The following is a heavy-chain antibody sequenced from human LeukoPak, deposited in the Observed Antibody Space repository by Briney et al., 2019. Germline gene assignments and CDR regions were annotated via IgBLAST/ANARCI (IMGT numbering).Heavy chain of an antibody. CDR2: IYYRGST. CDR1: GRFIRCYY. V-gene: IGHV4-59*01. Sequence: PSETLSLTCTVSGRFIRCYYWSWIRQPPGKGLEWIGYIYYRGSTNYNPSLTSRVTISVDTSKNQFSLKLSSVTAADTGVYYCAREQYHLTNYYYYYMDVWGKGTTVTVSS. D-gene: IGHD2-2*01. J-gene: IGHJ6*03. CDR3: AREQYHLTNYYYYYMDV.